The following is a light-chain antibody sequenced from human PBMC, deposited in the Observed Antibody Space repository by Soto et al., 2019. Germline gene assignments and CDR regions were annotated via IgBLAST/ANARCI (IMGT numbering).Light chain of an antibody. CDR2: AAS. CDR1: QGINNW. V-gene: IGKV1-12*01. Sequence: DIQMTQSPSSVSASEGDRVTITCRASQGINNWLAWYQQKPGKAPKLPIYAASNLQSGVPSRFSGSGSGTDFTLTISSLQPEDFATYYCQQGNSFPLTFGGGTKVEIK. CDR3: QQGNSFPLT. J-gene: IGKJ4*01.